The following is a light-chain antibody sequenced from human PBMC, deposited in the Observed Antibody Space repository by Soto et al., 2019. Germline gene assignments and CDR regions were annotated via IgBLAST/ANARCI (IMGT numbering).Light chain of an antibody. CDR1: QGISND. Sequence: AIQMSQSPSSLSASVGDRVTITCRPSQGISNDLGSYQQKPGKAPKLLIYAASTFQSGVPSKFSGNGSGTDFTLTISSLQPEDFSTYYCLPEYNYPLAFGGGTKIAIK. V-gene: IGKV1-6*01. CDR2: AAS. CDR3: LPEYNYPLA. J-gene: IGKJ4*01.